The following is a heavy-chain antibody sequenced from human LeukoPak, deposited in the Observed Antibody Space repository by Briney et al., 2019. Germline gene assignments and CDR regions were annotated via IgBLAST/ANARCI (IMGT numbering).Heavy chain of an antibody. CDR1: GFTFSSYG. D-gene: IGHD3-3*01. Sequence: GGSLRLSCAASGFTFSSYGMSWVRQAPGKGLEWVSAISGSGGSTYYADSVKGRFTISRDNSKNTLYLQMNSLRAEDTAVYYCAKGNNYDFWSGYVDIWGQGTMVTVSS. V-gene: IGHV3-23*01. CDR3: AKGNNYDFWSGYVDI. CDR2: ISGSGGST. J-gene: IGHJ3*02.